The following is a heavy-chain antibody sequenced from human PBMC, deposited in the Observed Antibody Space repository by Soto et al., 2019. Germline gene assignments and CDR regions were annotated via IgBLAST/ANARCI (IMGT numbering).Heavy chain of an antibody. CDR1: GFTFSDYY. D-gene: IGHD6-6*01. Sequence: PGGSLRLSCAASGFTFSDYYMSWIRQAPGKGLEWVSYISSSGSTIYYADSVKGRFTISRDNAKNSLYLQMNSLRAEDTAVYYYARARRGSYSSSPLKFRCFAPWGKGPLVPVSP. V-gene: IGHV3-11*01. CDR3: ARARRGSYSSSPLKFRCFAP. CDR2: ISSSGSTI. J-gene: IGHJ5*02.